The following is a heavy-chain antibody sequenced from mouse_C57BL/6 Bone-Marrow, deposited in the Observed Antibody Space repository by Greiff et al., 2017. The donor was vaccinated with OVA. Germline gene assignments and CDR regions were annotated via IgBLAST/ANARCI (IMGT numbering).Heavy chain of an antibody. Sequence: VQLVESGPGLVAPSQSLSITCTVSGFSLTSYGVDWVRQPPGKGLEWLGVIWGGGSTNYNSAPMSGLSISKDNCKHQILLKMINLQTDDTAMYSWANRDSSGVLDYWGQGTALTVSS. V-gene: IGHV2-9*01. CDR2: IWGGGST. D-gene: IGHD3-2*02. CDR3: ANRDSSGVLDY. J-gene: IGHJ2*01. CDR1: GFSLTSYG.